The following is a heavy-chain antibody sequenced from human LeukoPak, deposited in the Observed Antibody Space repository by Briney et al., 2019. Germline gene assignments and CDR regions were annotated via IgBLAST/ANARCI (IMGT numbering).Heavy chain of an antibody. Sequence: GSLRLSCAASGFTFSSYWMHWVRQAPGKGLVWVSRINSDGSSTTYADSVKGRFTISRDNAKNTLYLQMNSLRAEDTAVYYCAEDQHYYGSGSYYIPGDYWGQGTLVTVSS. J-gene: IGHJ4*02. CDR1: GFTFSSYW. CDR3: AEDQHYYGSGSYYIPGDY. V-gene: IGHV3-74*01. D-gene: IGHD3-10*01. CDR2: INSDGSST.